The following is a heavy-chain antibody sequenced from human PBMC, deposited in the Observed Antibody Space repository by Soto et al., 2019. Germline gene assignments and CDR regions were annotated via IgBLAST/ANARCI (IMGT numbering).Heavy chain of an antibody. J-gene: IGHJ6*02. D-gene: IGHD1-26*01. CDR3: AREGASGFGMDV. CDR2: IYTSGTT. V-gene: IGHV4-4*07. Sequence: SETLSLTCTVSGGSIRSYYWSWIRQPAGKPLEWIGRIYTSGTTNYNPSLKSRFPMSVDTSKNQFSLNLRSGAGAAAAAYYCAREGASGFGMDVWGQGIRVTVSS. CDR1: GGSIRSYY.